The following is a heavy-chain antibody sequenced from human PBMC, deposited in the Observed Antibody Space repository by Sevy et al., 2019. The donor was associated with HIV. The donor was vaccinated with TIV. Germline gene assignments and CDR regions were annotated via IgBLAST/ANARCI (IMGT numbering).Heavy chain of an antibody. J-gene: IGHJ6*02. Sequence: SGTLSLTCTVSGGSVTSSSYYWTWIRQPPGKGLECIGYISYTGTTNYNPSLKSRVTISVDTSKKQFSLKLSSVTAADTAMYYCARMGGLTDYGMDVWGQGTTVTVSS. CDR2: ISYTGTT. D-gene: IGHD1-26*01. CDR1: GGSVTSSSYY. V-gene: IGHV4-61*01. CDR3: ARMGGLTDYGMDV.